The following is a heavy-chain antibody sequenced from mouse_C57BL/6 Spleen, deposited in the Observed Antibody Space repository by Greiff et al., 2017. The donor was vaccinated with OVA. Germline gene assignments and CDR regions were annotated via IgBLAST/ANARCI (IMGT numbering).Heavy chain of an antibody. Sequence: VQLKQSGPELVKPGASVKISCKASGYTFTDYYMNWVKQSHGKSLEWIGDINPNNGGTSYNQKFKGKATLTVDKSSSTAYMELRSLTSEDSAVYYCARTSYYYGSSLRYFDYWGQGTTLTVSS. J-gene: IGHJ2*01. CDR3: ARTSYYYGSSLRYFDY. D-gene: IGHD1-1*01. CDR2: INPNNGGT. CDR1: GYTFTDYY. V-gene: IGHV1-26*01.